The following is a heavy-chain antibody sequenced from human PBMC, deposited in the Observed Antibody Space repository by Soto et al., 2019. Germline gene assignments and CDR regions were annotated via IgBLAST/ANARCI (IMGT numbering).Heavy chain of an antibody. D-gene: IGHD3-16*01. CDR3: ARVDMITSQLDY. Sequence: PSGTLSLTCTVSGGSISSYYWSWIRQPPGKGLEWIGYIYYSGSTNYNPSLKSRVTISVDTSKNQFSLKLSSVSVAVTAVYYCARVDMITSQLDYWGQGTLVTVSS. J-gene: IGHJ4*02. V-gene: IGHV4-59*01. CDR2: IYYSGST. CDR1: GGSISSYY.